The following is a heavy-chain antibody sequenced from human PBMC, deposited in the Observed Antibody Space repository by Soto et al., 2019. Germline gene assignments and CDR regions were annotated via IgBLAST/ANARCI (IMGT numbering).Heavy chain of an antibody. Sequence: ASVKVSCKASGYTFTGYYMHWVRQAPGQGLEWMGWINPNSGGTDYAQKFQGRVTMTRDTSISTAYMELSRLRSDDTAVYYCAGGVLSGSYYNWFDPWGQGTRVTFSS. CDR2: INPNSGGT. CDR1: GYTFTGYY. D-gene: IGHD1-26*01. J-gene: IGHJ5*02. CDR3: AGGVLSGSYYNWFDP. V-gene: IGHV1-2*02.